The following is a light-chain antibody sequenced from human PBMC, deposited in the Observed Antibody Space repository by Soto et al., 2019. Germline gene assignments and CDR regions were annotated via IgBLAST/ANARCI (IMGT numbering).Light chain of an antibody. CDR3: QQYGSSSWT. Sequence: EIVLTQSPGTLSLSQGERATRSCRASQSVGSNYLAWYQQKPGQAPRILIFAASSRATGIPDRFSGSGSGTDFTLTISRLEPEDFAVYYCQQYGSSSWTFGQGTKVDNK. J-gene: IGKJ1*01. CDR2: AAS. V-gene: IGKV3-20*01. CDR1: QSVGSNY.